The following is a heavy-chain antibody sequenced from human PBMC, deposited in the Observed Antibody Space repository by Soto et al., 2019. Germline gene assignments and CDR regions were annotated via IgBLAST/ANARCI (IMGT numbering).Heavy chain of an antibody. J-gene: IGHJ4*02. CDR2: IGGYKGNT. D-gene: IGHD5-18*01. Sequence: QVQLVQSGAEVREPGASVKVSCKASGYTFTNYGVSWVRQAPGQGLEWMGWIGGYKGNTNYAQKLQGRVTLTTDTSRSTAYMELRSLISDDTAVYYCAPHTLDTGMPSGYWGQGTLVTVSS. CDR1: GYTFTNYG. CDR3: APHTLDTGMPSGY. V-gene: IGHV1-18*01.